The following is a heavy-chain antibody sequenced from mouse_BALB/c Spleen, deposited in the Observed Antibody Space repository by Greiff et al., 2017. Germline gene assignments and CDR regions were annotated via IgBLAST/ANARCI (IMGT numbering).Heavy chain of an antibody. CDR3: ARDRGYGSRRAMDY. Sequence: VQGVESGPGLVAPSQSLSITCTVSGFSLTSYGVHWVRQPPGKGLEWLGVIWAGGSTNYNSALMSRLSISKDNSKSQVFLKMNSLQTDDTAMYYCARDRGYGSRRAMDYWGQGTSVTVSS. CDR1: GFSLTSYG. D-gene: IGHD1-1*01. V-gene: IGHV2-9*02. J-gene: IGHJ4*01. CDR2: IWAGGST.